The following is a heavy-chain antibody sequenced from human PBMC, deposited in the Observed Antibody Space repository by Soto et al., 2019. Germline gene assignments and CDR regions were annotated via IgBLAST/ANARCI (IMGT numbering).Heavy chain of an antibody. V-gene: IGHV1-69*06. J-gene: IGHJ5*02. CDR3: TRGMQLWS. CDR1: GGTFSNYA. D-gene: IGHD5-18*01. Sequence: QVQLVQSGAEVKKPGSSVKVSCKASGGTFSNYALTWVRQAPGQGLEWMGGIIPLSGTPNYAQKFQGRVTITADNSTTTVYMQLSGMRSEDTAVYYSTRGMQLWSWGQGTLVTVSS. CDR2: IIPLSGTP.